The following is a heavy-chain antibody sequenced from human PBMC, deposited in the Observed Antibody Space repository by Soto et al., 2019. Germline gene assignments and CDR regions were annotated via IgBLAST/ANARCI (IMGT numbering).Heavy chain of an antibody. J-gene: IGHJ4*02. D-gene: IGHD2-21*01. V-gene: IGHV4-4*07. CDR3: ARDIASYAYGEGY. CDR2: VYSSGTT. Sequence: PSETLSLTCTVSGVSINSYWWSWIRPPAGKGLEWIGRVYSSGTTDYNPSLNSRATMSVETSKNQFSLKLSSVTAADTAVYYCARDIASYAYGEGYWGQGIQVNVSS. CDR1: GVSINSYW.